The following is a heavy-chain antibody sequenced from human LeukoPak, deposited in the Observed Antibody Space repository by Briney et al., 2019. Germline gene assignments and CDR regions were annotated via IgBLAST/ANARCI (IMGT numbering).Heavy chain of an antibody. CDR1: RFTFSTYG. V-gene: IGHV3-30*02. CDR2: ISYDGGNK. J-gene: IGHJ4*02. CDR3: AKERDYYGSGRFDY. D-gene: IGHD3-10*01. Sequence: HSGGSLRLSCAASRFTFSTYGMHWVRQAPGKGLEWVAFISYDGGNKYYADSEKGRFTISRDNSKNTLYLQMNSLRGEDTAVYYCAKERDYYGSGRFDYWGQGTLVTVSS.